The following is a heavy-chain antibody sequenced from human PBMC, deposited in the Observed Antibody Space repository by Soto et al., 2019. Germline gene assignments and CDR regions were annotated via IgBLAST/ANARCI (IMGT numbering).Heavy chain of an antibody. CDR3: ARDGQGLAPYALDV. CDR1: GFTCSGHA. CDR2: IWYDGSNK. V-gene: IGHV3-33*01. Sequence: QVQLVESGGGVAQPGRSLRLSCTVSGFTCSGHAMHWVLQAPGTGLEWVTQIWYDGSNKYYAESVKGRFTISRDNSKNTPYLQMNSLGVEDTAVYYCARDGQGLAPYALDVWGQGTSVTVSS. J-gene: IGHJ6*02. D-gene: IGHD6-19*01.